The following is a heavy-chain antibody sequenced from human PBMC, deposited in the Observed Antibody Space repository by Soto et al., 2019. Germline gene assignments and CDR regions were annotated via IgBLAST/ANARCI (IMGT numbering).Heavy chain of an antibody. CDR1: GVTFTSSA. J-gene: IGHJ6*02. CDR2: IVVGSGNT. Sequence: SVKGSCEASGVTFTSSAVQWVRQARGQRLEWIGCIVVGSGNTNYAQKFQERVTITRDMSTSTAYMELSSLRSEDTAVYYCAAQPGEGFSYYFGMDVWPQATTVTFSS. CDR3: AAQPGEGFSYYFGMDV. V-gene: IGHV1-58*01. D-gene: IGHD7-27*01.